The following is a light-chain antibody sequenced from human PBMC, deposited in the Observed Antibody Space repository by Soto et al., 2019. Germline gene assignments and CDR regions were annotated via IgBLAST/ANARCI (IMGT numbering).Light chain of an antibody. V-gene: IGLV2-14*01. CDR1: SSDVGGYSY. CDR3: ASYTTSSTYV. CDR2: DVS. J-gene: IGLJ1*01. Sequence: QSALTQPASVSGSPGQSIAISCTGTSSDVGGYSYVSWYQQQPGKAPKLVISDVSNRPSGVSDRFSGSKSGNTAPLTISGLQTEDEADYYCASYTTSSTYVIGTGTKVTVL.